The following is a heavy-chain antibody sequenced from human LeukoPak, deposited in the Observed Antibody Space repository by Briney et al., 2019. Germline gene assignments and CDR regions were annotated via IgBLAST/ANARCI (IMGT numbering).Heavy chain of an antibody. J-gene: IGHJ4*02. CDR1: GFIVSNTY. CDR2: IHNDGST. CDR3: ARAAGGLYYDSSGYFDY. V-gene: IGHV3-53*01. D-gene: IGHD3-22*01. Sequence: GGSLRLSCAASGFIVSNTYMTWVRQAPGKGLEWVSVIHNDGSTYYADSVKGRFTISRDNAKNTLYLQMNSLRAEDTAVYYCARAAGGLYYDSSGYFDYWGQGTLVTVSS.